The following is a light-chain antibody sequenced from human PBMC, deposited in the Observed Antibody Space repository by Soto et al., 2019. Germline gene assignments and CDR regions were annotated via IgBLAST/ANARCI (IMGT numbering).Light chain of an antibody. CDR1: SSNIGNNY. CDR3: GTWDSSLSAYV. Sequence: QSVLTQPPSVSAAPGQKVTISCSGSSSNIGNNYVSLYQQLPATAPKLLIYENNKRPSGIPDRFSGSKSGTSATLGITGLQTGDEADYYCGTWDSSLSAYVFGTGTKVTVL. CDR2: ENN. J-gene: IGLJ1*01. V-gene: IGLV1-51*02.